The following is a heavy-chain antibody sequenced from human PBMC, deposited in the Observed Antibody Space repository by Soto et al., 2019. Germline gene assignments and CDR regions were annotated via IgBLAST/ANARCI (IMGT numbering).Heavy chain of an antibody. CDR3: ASSVDSSGWHDAFNI. CDR1: GESISSGGYS. D-gene: IGHD6-19*01. Sequence: TLSLACSVSGESISSGGYSWSWILQPPGGGLEWLGHIYHSGTTYSNPSLQSRLTMSVDRSKNEFSLNLNSVTAADTALYYCASSVDSSGWHDAFNIWGRGTLVTVSS. V-gene: IGHV4-30-2*01. J-gene: IGHJ3*02. CDR2: IYHSGTT.